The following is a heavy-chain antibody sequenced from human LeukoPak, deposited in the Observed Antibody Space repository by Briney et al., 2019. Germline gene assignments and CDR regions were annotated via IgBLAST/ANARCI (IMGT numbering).Heavy chain of an antibody. V-gene: IGHV3-11*01. D-gene: IGHD5-24*01. CDR3: ARVFSWRWLQLRATSADAFDI. CDR1: GFTFSDYY. CDR2: ISSSGSTI. J-gene: IGHJ3*02. Sequence: GGSLRLSCAAPGFTFSDYYMSWIRQAPGKGLEWVSYISSSGSTIYYADSVKGRFTISRDNAKNSLYLQMNSLRAEDTAVYYCARVFSWRWLQLRATSADAFDIWGQGTMVTVSS.